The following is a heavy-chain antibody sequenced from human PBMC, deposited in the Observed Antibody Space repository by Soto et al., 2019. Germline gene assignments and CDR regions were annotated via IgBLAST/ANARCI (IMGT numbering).Heavy chain of an antibody. D-gene: IGHD2-21*02. Sequence: EVQVVQSGGGSVQPGGSLRLSCEASGFTFSSYGMTWVRQAPGKGLEWVAGISGSGVDTKYADSVKGRFIIARDNSMNKMYLRMSQLRVEDTAVYFCAIGGAYCYGDCTRAHWGQGTLVTVSS. V-gene: IGHV3-23*04. CDR3: AIGGAYCYGDCTRAH. J-gene: IGHJ4*02. CDR2: ISGSGVDT. CDR1: GFTFSSYG.